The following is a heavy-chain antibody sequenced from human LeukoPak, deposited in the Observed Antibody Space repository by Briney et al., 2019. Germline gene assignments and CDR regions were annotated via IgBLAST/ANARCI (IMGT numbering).Heavy chain of an antibody. V-gene: IGHV4-59*01. CDR2: IYYSGST. J-gene: IGHJ3*02. CDR1: GGSISSYY. D-gene: IGHD4-17*01. CDR3: ARDLTTVTTAHDAFDI. Sequence: SETLSLTCTVSGGSISSYYWSWIRQPPGKGLEWIGYIYYSGSTNSNPSLKSRVTISVDTSKNQFSLKLSSVTAADTAVYYCARDLTTVTTAHDAFDIWGQGTMVTVSS.